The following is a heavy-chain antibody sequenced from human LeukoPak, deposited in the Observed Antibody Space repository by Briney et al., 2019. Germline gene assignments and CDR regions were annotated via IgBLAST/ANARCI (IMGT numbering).Heavy chain of an antibody. CDR3: ARDPRTLGGATPDAFDI. CDR1: GFTFSTYN. CDR2: ISSSSTYI. J-gene: IGHJ3*02. V-gene: IGHV3-21*01. D-gene: IGHD1-26*01. Sequence: GGSLRLSCAASGFTFSTYNMNWVRQAPGKELEWVSSISSSSTYIYYIDSVKGRFTISRDNAKISLYLQMNSLRAEDTAVYYCARDPRTLGGATPDAFDIWGQGTMVTVSS.